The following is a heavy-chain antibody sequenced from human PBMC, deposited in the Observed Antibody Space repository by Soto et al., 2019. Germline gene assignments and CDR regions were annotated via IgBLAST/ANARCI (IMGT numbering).Heavy chain of an antibody. CDR2: IRRKAYGGTT. J-gene: IGHJ3*02. CDR1: GFTFGDYA. D-gene: IGHD3-22*01. V-gene: IGHV3-49*04. CDR3: TRGCYYDSSGYYCAAFDI. Sequence: PGGFLRLSCTASGFTFGDYAMSWVRQAPGKWLEWVGFIRRKAYGGTTEYAASVKGRFTISRDDSKSIAYLQMNSLKTEDTAVYYCTRGCYYDSSGYYCAAFDIWGQGXVVTV.